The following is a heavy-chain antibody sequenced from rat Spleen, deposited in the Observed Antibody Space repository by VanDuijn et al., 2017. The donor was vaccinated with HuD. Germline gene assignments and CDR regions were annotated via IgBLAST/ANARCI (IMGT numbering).Heavy chain of an antibody. Sequence: QVQLKESGPGLVQPSQTLSLTCTVSGFSLTSYGVSWVRQPPGKGLEWIGAIWSGGSTDYNSALKSRLSISRDTSKSQVLLKMNSLQPEDTGTYYCARHPWGGAPYYWGQGVMVTVSS. CDR1: GFSLTSYG. J-gene: IGHJ2*01. CDR3: ARHPWGGAPYY. V-gene: IGHV2-15*01. CDR2: IWSGGST. D-gene: IGHD3-1*01.